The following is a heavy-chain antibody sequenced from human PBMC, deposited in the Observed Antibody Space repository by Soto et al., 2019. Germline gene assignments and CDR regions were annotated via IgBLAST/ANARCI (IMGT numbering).Heavy chain of an antibody. CDR3: ARPGIAVAGLRTPMDV. J-gene: IGHJ6*02. V-gene: IGHV4-4*02. D-gene: IGHD6-19*01. Sequence: PSETLSLTCAVSGGSISSSDWWNWVRHPPWKGLEWIGEIYHSGGTNYSPSLKSRVTISVDTSKNQFSLKLSSVTAADTAVYYCARPGIAVAGLRTPMDVWGQGTTVTVSS. CDR1: GGSISSSDW. CDR2: IYHSGGT.